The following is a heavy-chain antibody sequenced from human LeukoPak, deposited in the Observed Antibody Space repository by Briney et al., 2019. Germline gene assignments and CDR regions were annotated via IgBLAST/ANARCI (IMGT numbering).Heavy chain of an antibody. J-gene: IGHJ6*02. CDR3: ARRQNLGYCSSTSCYYGMDV. D-gene: IGHD2-2*01. CDR2: IYYSGST. V-gene: IGHV4-59*08. CDR1: GGSISSYY. Sequence: PSETLSLTCTVSGGSISSYYWSWIRQPPGKGPEWIGYIYYSGSTNYNPSLKSRVTISVDTSKNQFSLKLSSVTAADTAVYYCARRQNLGYCSSTSCYYGMDVWGQGTTVTVSS.